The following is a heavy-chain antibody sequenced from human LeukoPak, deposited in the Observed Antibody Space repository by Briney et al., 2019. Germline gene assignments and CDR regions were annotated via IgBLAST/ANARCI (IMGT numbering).Heavy chain of an antibody. Sequence: GGSLRLSCSASGSSFSDSYMSWFRLSPEKGLEWIAYITSSGTTIEYADSVKGRFTISRVNAKNPLYLQMDSLRPEDTAVYYCGRDPDYGDPYWGQGTRVTVSS. CDR2: ITSSGTTI. CDR3: GRDPDYGDPY. CDR1: GSSFSDSY. D-gene: IGHD4/OR15-4a*01. V-gene: IGHV3-11*01. J-gene: IGHJ4*02.